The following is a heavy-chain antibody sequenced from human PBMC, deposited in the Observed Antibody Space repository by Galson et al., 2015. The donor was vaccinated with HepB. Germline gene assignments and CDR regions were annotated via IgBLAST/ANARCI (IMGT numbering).Heavy chain of an antibody. V-gene: IGHV3-30-3*01. CDR3: ARAVAAKYCSSNCCSYYMDV. CDR1: GFTFSSYA. CDR2: ISYDGSEK. D-gene: IGHD2-2*01. J-gene: IGHJ6*03. Sequence: SLRLSCAASGFTFSSYAMHWVRQAPGKGLEWVAIISYDGSEKYYADSVKGRFTISRDNSKNTLYLQMTRLRTEDTAVYYCARAVAAKYCSSNCCSYYMDVWGKGTTVTVSS.